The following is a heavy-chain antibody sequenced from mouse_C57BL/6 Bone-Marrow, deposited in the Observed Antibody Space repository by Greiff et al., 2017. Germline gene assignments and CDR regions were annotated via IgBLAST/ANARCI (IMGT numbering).Heavy chain of an antibody. J-gene: IGHJ2*01. CDR3: ARPGGTGTDFVY. D-gene: IGHD4-1*01. CDR2: ISSGSSTF. V-gene: IGHV5-17*01. CDR1: GFTFSVYG. Sequence: EVKVVESGGGLVKPGGSLKHSCAASGFTFSVYGLPWVRQAPEKGLAWVAYISSGSSTFSSAATVKGRVTSSRDNAKNTLFLQMTSLRSEDTARYYCARPGGTGTDFVYWRQGTTRTVSS.